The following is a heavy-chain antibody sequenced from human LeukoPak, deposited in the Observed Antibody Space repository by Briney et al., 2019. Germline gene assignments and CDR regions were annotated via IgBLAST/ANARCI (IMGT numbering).Heavy chain of an antibody. J-gene: IGHJ2*01. CDR3: ARRGDTGVDWFFDL. V-gene: IGHV4-39*01. CDR1: GGSISSSRYY. Sequence: PSETLSLTCTVSGGSISSSRYYWGWIRQPPGKGLEWIGSIYYSGSTYYNPSLKSRVTISVDTSKNQFSLKLSSVTAADTAVYYCARRGDTGVDWFFDLWGRGTLVTVSS. D-gene: IGHD3-3*01. CDR2: IYYSGST.